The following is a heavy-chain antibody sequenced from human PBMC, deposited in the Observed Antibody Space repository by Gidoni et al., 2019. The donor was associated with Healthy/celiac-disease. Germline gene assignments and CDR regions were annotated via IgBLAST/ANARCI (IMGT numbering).Heavy chain of an antibody. D-gene: IGHD3-3*01. V-gene: IGHV4-61*02. Sequence: QVQLQESGPGLVKPSQTLSLTCTVSGGSISSGSYYWSLIRQPAWKGLEWIMRIYTSGSTTYNPSLKSRVTISVDTSKNQFSLKLSSVTAADTAVYYCARGEWLFRGAYFDYWGQGTLVTVSS. J-gene: IGHJ4*02. CDR2: IYTSGST. CDR3: ARGEWLFRGAYFDY. CDR1: GGSISSGSYY.